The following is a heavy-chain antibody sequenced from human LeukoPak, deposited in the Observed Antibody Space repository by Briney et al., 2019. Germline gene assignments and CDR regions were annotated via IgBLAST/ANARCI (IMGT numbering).Heavy chain of an antibody. CDR3: ARVSVAGMRGYFDY. D-gene: IGHD6-19*01. Sequence: GGSLRLSCAASGFTFSSYAMHWVRQAPGKGLEYVSAISSNGGSTYYANSVKGRFTISRDNSKNTLYLQMGSLSAEDMAVFYCARVSVAGMRGYFDYWGQGALVTVSS. CDR1: GFTFSSYA. CDR2: ISSNGGST. J-gene: IGHJ4*02. V-gene: IGHV3-64*01.